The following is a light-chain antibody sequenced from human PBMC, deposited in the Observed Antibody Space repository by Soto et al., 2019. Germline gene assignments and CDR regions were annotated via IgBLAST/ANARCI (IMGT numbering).Light chain of an antibody. CDR1: SSDVGAYNY. CDR2: EVR. V-gene: IGLV2-14*01. J-gene: IGLJ2*01. Sequence: QSVLTQPASVSGSPGQSITISCTAISSDVGAYNYVSWYRQHPGKAPKNLIYEVRNRPSGVSNRFSGSKTGNTASLTISGLQAEDEADYYCCSYTTSGTLVFGGGTKVTVL. CDR3: CSYTTSGTLV.